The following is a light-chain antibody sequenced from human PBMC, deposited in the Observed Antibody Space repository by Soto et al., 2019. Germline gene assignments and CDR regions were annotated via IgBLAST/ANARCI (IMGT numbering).Light chain of an antibody. CDR3: QQYSSPPYT. J-gene: IGKJ2*01. CDR2: WAS. V-gene: IGKV4-1*01. CDR1: QSVLHRSNTKSS. Sequence: DIVMTQSPDSLAVSLGERATINCRPSQSVLHRSNTKSSLAWYQQKPGQPPKLFIYWASTRDSGVPDRFSGSGSGTDFTLTISSLQAEDVAVYFCQQYSSPPYTFGQGTRLEIK.